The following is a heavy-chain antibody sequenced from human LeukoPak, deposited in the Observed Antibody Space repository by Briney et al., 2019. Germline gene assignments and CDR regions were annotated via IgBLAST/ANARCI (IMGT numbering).Heavy chain of an antibody. Sequence: GASVKVSCKASVYTFTSYDINWVRQATGQGLEWMGWMNPNSGNTGYAQKFQGRVTMTRNTSISTAYMELSSLRSEDTAVYYCARGHHRNYYDSSGYQRYYYYYYMDVWGKGTTVTVSS. CDR3: ARGHHRNYYDSSGYQRYYYYYYMDV. CDR1: VYTFTSYD. V-gene: IGHV1-8*01. CDR2: MNPNSGNT. D-gene: IGHD3-22*01. J-gene: IGHJ6*03.